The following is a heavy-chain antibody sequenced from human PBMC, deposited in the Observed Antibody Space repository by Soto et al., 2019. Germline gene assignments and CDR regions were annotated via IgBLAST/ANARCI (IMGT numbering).Heavy chain of an antibody. CDR3: ARDRVVAGIGEIDY. V-gene: IGHV3-30-3*01. CDR1: GFTFSNSA. J-gene: IGHJ4*02. D-gene: IGHD6-19*01. CDR2: ISYEGNNK. Sequence: QVQLVESGGGVVQPGRSLRLSCAASGFTFSNSAMHWARQAPGKGLEWVAVISYEGNNKYYADSVKGRFTISRDNSMNTFYLQMNSLRPEDTAVYYCARDRVVAGIGEIDYWGQGTLVTVSS.